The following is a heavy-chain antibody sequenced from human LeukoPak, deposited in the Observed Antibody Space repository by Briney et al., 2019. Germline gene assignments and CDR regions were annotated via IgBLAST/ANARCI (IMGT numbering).Heavy chain of an antibody. J-gene: IGHJ4*02. V-gene: IGHV3-23*01. CDR2: ISGSRGST. CDR1: GLTFSSYA. Sequence: PGGSLRHSCAASGLTFSSYAMSWVRQAPGRGVEWVSSISGSRGSTYYTDSVKGRFTISRDNYKNTLHLQMTSLRVEDTAVYYCAKDGKMTDYWGQGTLVTVSS. D-gene: IGHD1-26*01. CDR3: AKDGKMTDY.